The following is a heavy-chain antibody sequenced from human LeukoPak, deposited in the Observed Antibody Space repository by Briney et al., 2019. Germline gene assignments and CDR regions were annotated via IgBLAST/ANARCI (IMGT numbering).Heavy chain of an antibody. CDR2: MNPNSGAT. V-gene: IGHV1-2*02. CDR1: GYTFTSYD. Sequence: GASVKVSCKASGYTFTSYDINWVRQATGQGLEWMGWMNPNSGATNYAQKFQGRVTMTRDTSSSTAYMELSRLTSDDTAVYYCARDPTNWIDYWGQGTLVTVSS. D-gene: IGHD1-1*01. CDR3: ARDPTNWIDY. J-gene: IGHJ4*02.